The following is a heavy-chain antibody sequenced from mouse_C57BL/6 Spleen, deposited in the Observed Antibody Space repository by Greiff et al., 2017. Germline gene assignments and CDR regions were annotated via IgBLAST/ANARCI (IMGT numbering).Heavy chain of an antibody. CDR1: GFNIKNNY. V-gene: IGHV14-3*01. CDR2: IDPTNGNT. CDR3: ARGKWDYDGAMDY. J-gene: IGHJ4*01. D-gene: IGHD2-4*01. Sequence: EVQLVESVAELVRPGASVKLSCTASGFNIKNNYMHWVKQRPEQGLEWIGRIDPTNGNTNYAPKFQGKANITADTDSNTSYLQRSSLTSEDTAIYYCARGKWDYDGAMDYWGQGTSVTVSS.